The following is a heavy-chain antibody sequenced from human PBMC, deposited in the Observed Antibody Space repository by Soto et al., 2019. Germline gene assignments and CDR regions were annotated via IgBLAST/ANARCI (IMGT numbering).Heavy chain of an antibody. Sequence: GGSLRLSCAASGFTFSSYAMSWVRQAPGKGLEWVSGIIWNGGSTDYADSVKGRFTISRDNAKNSLYLQMNSLRAEDMAVYYCAREPGYCSSTSCLARFDYWGQGTLVTVSS. V-gene: IGHV3-20*04. J-gene: IGHJ4*02. D-gene: IGHD2-2*01. CDR2: IIWNGGST. CDR3: AREPGYCSSTSCLARFDY. CDR1: GFTFSSYA.